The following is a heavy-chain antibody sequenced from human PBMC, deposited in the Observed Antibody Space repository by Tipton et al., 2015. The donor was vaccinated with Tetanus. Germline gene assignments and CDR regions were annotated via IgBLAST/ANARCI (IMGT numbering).Heavy chain of an antibody. CDR2: SHCSGST. J-gene: IGHJ4*02. D-gene: IGHD6-19*01. CDR1: GGSVSGGDYH. V-gene: IGHV4-61*08. Sequence: TLALTCTVSGGSVSGGDYHWSWIRKPPGKGLEWIGYSHCSGSTSSNPSLKSRVTISLDTSKNQFSLKLTSVTAADTAVYYCASRVHSGRRKLEDYLGQGTLV. CDR3: ASRVHSGRRKLEDY.